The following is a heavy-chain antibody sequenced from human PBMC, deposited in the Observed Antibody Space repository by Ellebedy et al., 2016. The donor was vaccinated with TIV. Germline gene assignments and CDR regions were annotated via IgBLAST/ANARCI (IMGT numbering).Heavy chain of an antibody. CDR1: GFTFDDYA. J-gene: IGHJ4*02. CDR2: ISWNSGSI. D-gene: IGHD6-13*01. V-gene: IGHV3-9*01. CDR3: AKDLLAAAGTIDY. Sequence: SLKISCAASGFTFDDYAMHWVRQAPGKGLEWVSGISWNSGSIGYADSVKGRFTISRDNAKNSLYLQMNSLRAEDTALYYCAKDLLAAAGTIDYWGQGTLVTVSS.